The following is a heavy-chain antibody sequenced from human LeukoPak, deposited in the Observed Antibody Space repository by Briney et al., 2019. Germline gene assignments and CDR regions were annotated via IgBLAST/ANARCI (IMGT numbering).Heavy chain of an antibody. CDR2: IWFDGTEGPDK. CDR3: AKEAGSGWRYFDN. CDR1: GFTFRTFA. V-gene: IGHV3-33*06. Sequence: AGGSLRLSCSASGFTFRTFAMDWVRQAPGKGVEWVAAIWFDGTEGPDKSYADSVRGRFLISRDDSKNTLFLQMNNLRAEDTAVYYCAKEAGSGWRYFDNWGQGTLVTVSS. J-gene: IGHJ4*02. D-gene: IGHD6-19*01.